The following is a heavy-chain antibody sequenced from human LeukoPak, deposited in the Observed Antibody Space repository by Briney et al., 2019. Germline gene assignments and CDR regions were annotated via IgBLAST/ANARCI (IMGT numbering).Heavy chain of an antibody. CDR2: IRGDGSLT. CDR1: EFTFSAYW. D-gene: IGHD6-25*01. CDR3: ARENLAAAADY. J-gene: IGHJ4*02. Sequence: GGSLRLSCAASEFTFSAYWMHWVRQAPGKGLVWVSRIRGDGSLTNYADSVKGRFTISRDNAKNTLYLQMNSLRLEDTAVYYCARENLAAAADYWGQGTVVTVSS. V-gene: IGHV3-74*01.